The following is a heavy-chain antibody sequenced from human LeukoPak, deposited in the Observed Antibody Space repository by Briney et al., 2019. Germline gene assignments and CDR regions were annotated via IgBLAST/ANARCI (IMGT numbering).Heavy chain of an antibody. CDR2: IYHSGST. V-gene: IGHV4-4*02. CDR1: GGSISSSNW. J-gene: IGHJ4*02. Sequence: SETLSLICAVSGGSISSSNWWSWVRQPPGKGLEWMGEIYHSGSTNYNPSLNSRVTISVETSKNQVCLKLSSVTAADTAVYYCARSPDSSGYYFDYWGQGTLVTVSS. CDR3: ARSPDSSGYYFDY. D-gene: IGHD3-22*01.